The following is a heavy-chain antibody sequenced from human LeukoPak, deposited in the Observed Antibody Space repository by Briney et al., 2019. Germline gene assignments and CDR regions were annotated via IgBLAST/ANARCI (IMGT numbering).Heavy chain of an antibody. Sequence: GAPVKVSCKVSGYTLTELSMHWVRQAPGKGLEWMGGFDPEDGETIYAQKFQGRVTMTEDTSTDTAYMELSSLRSEDTAVYYCATGPGGPGVGAPGDWFDPWGQGTLVTVSS. CDR3: ATGPGGPGVGAPGDWFDP. V-gene: IGHV1-24*01. J-gene: IGHJ5*02. D-gene: IGHD1-26*01. CDR2: FDPEDGET. CDR1: GYTLTELS.